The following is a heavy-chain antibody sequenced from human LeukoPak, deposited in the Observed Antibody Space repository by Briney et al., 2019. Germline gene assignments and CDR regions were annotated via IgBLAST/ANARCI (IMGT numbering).Heavy chain of an antibody. Sequence: SAKVSCKASGGTFSSYVISWVRQAPGQGLEWMGRIIPILGIANYAQKFQGRVTITADKSTSTAYMELSSLGSEDTAVYYCASPPADYYDSRDYFDYWGQGTLVTVSS. CDR2: IIPILGIA. D-gene: IGHD3-22*01. CDR1: GGTFSSYV. V-gene: IGHV1-69*04. J-gene: IGHJ4*02. CDR3: ASPPADYYDSRDYFDY.